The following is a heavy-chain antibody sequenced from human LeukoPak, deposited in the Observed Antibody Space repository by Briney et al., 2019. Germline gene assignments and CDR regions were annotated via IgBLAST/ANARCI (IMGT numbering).Heavy chain of an antibody. CDR1: GGSISSYY. V-gene: IGHV4-59*01. CDR2: IYYSGST. D-gene: IGHD6-13*01. J-gene: IGHJ4*02. Sequence: PSETLSLTCTVSGGSISSYYWSWIRQPPGKGLEWIGYIYYSGSTNYNPSLKSRVTISIDTSKNQFSLKLSSVTATDTAVYYCARGGVAAAGRFDYWGQGTLVTVSS. CDR3: ARGGVAAAGRFDY.